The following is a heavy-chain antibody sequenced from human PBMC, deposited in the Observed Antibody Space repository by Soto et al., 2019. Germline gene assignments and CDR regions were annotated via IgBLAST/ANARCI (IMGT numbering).Heavy chain of an antibody. CDR1: GGTFSSYA. V-gene: IGHV1-69*13. D-gene: IGHD3-16*01. J-gene: IGHJ6*02. CDR2: IIPIFGTA. Sequence: SVKVSCKASGGTFSSYAISWVRQAPGQGLEWMGGIIPIFGTANYAQKFQGRVTITADESTSTAYMELSSLRSEDTAVYYCARARRLGYYYYYGMDVWGQGTTVTVSS. CDR3: ARARRLGYYYYYGMDV.